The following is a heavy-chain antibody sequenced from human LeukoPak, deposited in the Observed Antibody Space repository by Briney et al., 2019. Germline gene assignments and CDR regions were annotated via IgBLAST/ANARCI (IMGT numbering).Heavy chain of an antibody. CDR1: GGSISSGSYY. V-gene: IGHV4-61*02. Sequence: SQTLSLTCTVSGGSISSGSYYWSWIRQPAGKGLEWIGRIYTSGSTNYNPSLKSRVTISVDTSKNQFSLKLSSVTAADTAVYYCAGVFGVVIDNWFDPWGQGTLVTVSS. J-gene: IGHJ5*02. CDR3: AGVFGVVIDNWFDP. CDR2: IYTSGST. D-gene: IGHD3-3*01.